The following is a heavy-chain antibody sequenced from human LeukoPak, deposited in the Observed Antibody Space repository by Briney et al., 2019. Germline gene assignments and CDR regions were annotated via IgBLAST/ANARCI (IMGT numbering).Heavy chain of an antibody. CDR1: GYTFTSYG. D-gene: IGHD2-8*01. J-gene: IGHJ4*02. V-gene: IGHV1-18*01. CDR3: AREARFPTRGKYCTNGVCYIDY. CDR2: ISAYKGNT. Sequence: ASVKVSCKASGYTFTSYGVTWVRQAPGQGLEWMGWISAYKGNTNYAQKLQGRVTMTTDTSTSTAYMELRSLRSDDTAVYYCAREARFPTRGKYCTNGVCYIDYWGQGTLDTVSS.